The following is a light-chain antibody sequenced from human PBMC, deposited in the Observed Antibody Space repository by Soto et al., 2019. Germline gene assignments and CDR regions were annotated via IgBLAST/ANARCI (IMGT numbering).Light chain of an antibody. CDR2: GAS. V-gene: IGKV3-15*01. J-gene: IGKJ1*01. CDR1: QSISSD. CDR3: QQYNNWWT. Sequence: EIVMTQTPATLSVSPGERATLSCRASQSISSDVAWYQQKPGQAPRLLIYGASTTATGIPARFSGSGSGTEFTLTISSLQSEDFAVYYCQQYNNWWTFGQGTKVDI.